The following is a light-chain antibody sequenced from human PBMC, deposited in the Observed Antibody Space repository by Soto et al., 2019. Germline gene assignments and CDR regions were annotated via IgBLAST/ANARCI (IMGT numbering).Light chain of an antibody. V-gene: IGKV1-39*01. J-gene: IGKJ4*01. CDR3: QQANSFPLT. Sequence: DIQMAQSPSSLSASVGDRVTITCRASRNIDTYLSWYQQKAGKAPKLLIFATSTLQSGVPSRFSGSGSGTDFTLTISSLQPEDFATYYCQQANSFPLTFGGGTKVDIK. CDR1: RNIDTY. CDR2: ATS.